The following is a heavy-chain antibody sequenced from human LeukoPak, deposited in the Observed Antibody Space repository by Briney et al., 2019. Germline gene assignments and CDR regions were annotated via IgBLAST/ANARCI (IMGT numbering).Heavy chain of an antibody. CDR2: IYYSGST. CDR1: GGSISSYY. Sequence: SETLSLTCTVSGGSISSYYWSWIRQPPGKGLEWIGYIYYSGSTNYNPSLKSRVTISVDTSKNQFSLKLSSVTAADTAVYYCAREMRYCSGSSCYGLDVWGQGTTVTVSS. V-gene: IGHV4-59*12. J-gene: IGHJ6*02. D-gene: IGHD2-2*01. CDR3: AREMRYCSGSSCYGLDV.